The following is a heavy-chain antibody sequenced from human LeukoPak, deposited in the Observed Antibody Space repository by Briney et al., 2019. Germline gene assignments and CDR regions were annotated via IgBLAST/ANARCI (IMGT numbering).Heavy chain of an antibody. V-gene: IGHV3-48*03. D-gene: IGHD5-12*01. Sequence: PGGSLRLSRAASGFTFSSYEMNWVRQAPGKGLEWVSYISSSGSTIYYADSVKGRFTISRDNAKNSPYLQMNSLRAEDTAVYYCARYGSGYDFDYWGQGTLVTVSS. J-gene: IGHJ4*02. CDR3: ARYGSGYDFDY. CDR2: ISSSGSTI. CDR1: GFTFSSYE.